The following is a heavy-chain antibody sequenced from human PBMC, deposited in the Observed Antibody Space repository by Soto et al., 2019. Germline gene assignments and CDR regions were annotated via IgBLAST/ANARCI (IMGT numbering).Heavy chain of an antibody. CDR1: GFTFSTNS. D-gene: IGHD2-8*01. CDR2: VRPPGGKT. CDR3: ARGYCTNGVCYPPNNPAFDY. Sequence: PGGSLRLSCAASGFTFSTNSMTWVRLAPGKGLEWVSTVRPPGGKTYYADSVRGRFTISRDNAKSSLYLQMNSLRAEDTAVYYCARGYCTNGVCYPPNNPAFDYWGQGTLVTVSS. V-gene: IGHV3-21*01. J-gene: IGHJ4*02.